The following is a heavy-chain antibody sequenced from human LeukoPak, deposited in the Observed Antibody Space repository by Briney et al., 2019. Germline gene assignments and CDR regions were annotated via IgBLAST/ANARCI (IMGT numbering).Heavy chain of an antibody. CDR2: ISKDGSDK. Sequence: PGGSLRLSCAASGFTFSDYAMHWVRQAPGKGLEWVAVISKDGSDKYYPGSVRGRFTISRDNSKNTIYLQMDSLRAEDTAIYYCARDYWWNYDYWGQVTLVTVSS. J-gene: IGHJ4*02. V-gene: IGHV3-30-3*01. CDR3: ARDYWWNYDY. D-gene: IGHD1-7*01. CDR1: GFTFSDYA.